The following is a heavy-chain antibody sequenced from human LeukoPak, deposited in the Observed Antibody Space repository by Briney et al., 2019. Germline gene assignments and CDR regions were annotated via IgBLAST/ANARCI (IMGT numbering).Heavy chain of an antibody. V-gene: IGHV3-23*01. CDR3: ARDVGGGIQQWLVQGY. CDR1: GLTFSEYA. CDR2: ITAGGSHT. Sequence: GGSLRLSCTASGLTFSEYAMTWVRQAPGKGLEWVSTITAGGSHTYYPDSVKGRFTISRDNSKNTLYLQMNSLRAEDTAVYYCARDVGGGIQQWLVQGYWGQGTLVTVSS. J-gene: IGHJ4*02. D-gene: IGHD6-19*01.